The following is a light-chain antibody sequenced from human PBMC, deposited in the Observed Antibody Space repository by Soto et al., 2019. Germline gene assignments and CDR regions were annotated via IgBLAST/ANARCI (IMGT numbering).Light chain of an antibody. V-gene: IGKV1D-12*01. J-gene: IGKJ4*01. CDR3: QQANSFPLT. CDR2: ATS. CDR1: QGVNSW. Sequence: DIPMTQSPSSVSASIGDRVTMTCRASQGVNSWLAWYQQRPGKAPKLLISATSNLQSGVPSRFSGSASGTDFTLTISSLQPEDFASYYCQQANSFPLTFGGGTKVEIK.